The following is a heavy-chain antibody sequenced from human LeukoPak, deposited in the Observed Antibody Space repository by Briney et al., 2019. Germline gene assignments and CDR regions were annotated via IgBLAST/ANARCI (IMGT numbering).Heavy chain of an antibody. V-gene: IGHV1-46*01. CDR2: INPSGGST. Sequence: ASVMVSCKASGDTFTSYSVHWVRQAPGQGLDWMGIINPSGGSTSYAQKFQGRVTMTRDTSTSTVYMQLSSLRSEDTAVYYCARAISPVAYYGMDVWGQGSTVTVS. D-gene: IGHD3-3*01. CDR1: GDTFTSYS. J-gene: IGHJ6*02. CDR3: ARAISPVAYYGMDV.